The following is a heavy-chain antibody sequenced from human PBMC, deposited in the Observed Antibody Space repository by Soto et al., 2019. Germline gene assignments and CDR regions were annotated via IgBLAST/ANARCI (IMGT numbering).Heavy chain of an antibody. CDR1: GGSISSYY. CDR2: IYYSGST. D-gene: IGHD3-9*01. J-gene: IGHJ6*03. Sequence: SETLSLTCTVSGGSISSYYWSWIRQPPGKGLEWIGYIYYSGSTNYNPSLKSRVTISVDTSKNQFSLKLSSVTAADTAVYYCARRYDILTGLYYMDVWGKGTTVTVSS. CDR3: ARRYDILTGLYYMDV. V-gene: IGHV4-59*08.